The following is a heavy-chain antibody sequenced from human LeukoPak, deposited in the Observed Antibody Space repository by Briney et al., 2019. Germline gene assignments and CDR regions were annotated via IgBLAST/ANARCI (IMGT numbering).Heavy chain of an antibody. CDR2: ISSSSSYI. Sequence: GGSLRLSCAASGFTFSSYSMNWVRQAPGKGLEWVSSISSSSSYIYYADSVKGRFTISRDNAKNSLYLQMNSLRAEDTAVYYCAKRATMVRGISGNWFDPWGQGTLVTVSS. CDR3: AKRATMVRGISGNWFDP. V-gene: IGHV3-21*04. J-gene: IGHJ5*02. CDR1: GFTFSSYS. D-gene: IGHD3-10*01.